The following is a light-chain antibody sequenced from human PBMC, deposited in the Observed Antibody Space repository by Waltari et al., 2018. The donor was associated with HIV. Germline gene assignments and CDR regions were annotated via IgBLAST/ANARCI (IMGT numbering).Light chain of an antibody. CDR2: DAS. CDR3: QQYDRLPIT. Sequence: DIQMTQSPSSLSASVGDRVTITCQASQDISNCLNRYQQKPGKAPKRLIYDASSLQTVVPSRFSGRGSGTDFTFTSTSLQAEDIAIYYCQQYDRLPITFGQGTRLEIK. J-gene: IGKJ5*01. CDR1: QDISNC. V-gene: IGKV1-33*01.